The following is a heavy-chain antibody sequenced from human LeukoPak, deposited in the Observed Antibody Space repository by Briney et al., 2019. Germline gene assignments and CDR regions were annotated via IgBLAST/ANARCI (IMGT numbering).Heavy chain of an antibody. D-gene: IGHD1-26*01. CDR2: IYYSGST. J-gene: IGHJ4*02. Sequence: SETLSLTCTVSGGSISSSSYYWGCIRQPPGKGLEWIGSIYYSGSTYYNPSLKSRVTISVDTSKNQFSLKLSSVTAADTAVYYCAREGVGANYFDYWGQGTLVTVSS. CDR3: AREGVGANYFDY. CDR1: GGSISSSSYY. V-gene: IGHV4-39*07.